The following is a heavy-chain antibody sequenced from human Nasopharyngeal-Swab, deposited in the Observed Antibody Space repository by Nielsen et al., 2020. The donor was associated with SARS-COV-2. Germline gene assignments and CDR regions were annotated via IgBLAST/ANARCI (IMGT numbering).Heavy chain of an antibody. V-gene: IGHV3-30*18. J-gene: IGHJ4*02. Sequence: WIRQPPGKGLEWVAVISYDGSNKYYADSLKGRCTISRDNSKNTLYLQMNSLRAEDTAVYYCAKDPEAWELPSFYFDYWGQGTLVTVSS. D-gene: IGHD1-26*01. CDR3: AKDPEAWELPSFYFDY. CDR2: ISYDGSNK.